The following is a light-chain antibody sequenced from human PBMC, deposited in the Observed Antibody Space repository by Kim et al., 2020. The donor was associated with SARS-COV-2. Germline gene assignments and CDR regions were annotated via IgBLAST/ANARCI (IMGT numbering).Light chain of an antibody. V-gene: IGLV1-51*01. Sequence: GQTVTISCIGSHSTIARAYVSWYQQVPGTAPRVLIYDNHQRPSGIPDRFSGSKTGTSATLAITGLQTGDEADYFCGIWDDNLNVGVFGGGTQLTVL. J-gene: IGLJ2*01. CDR1: HSTIARAY. CDR3: GIWDDNLNVGV. CDR2: DNH.